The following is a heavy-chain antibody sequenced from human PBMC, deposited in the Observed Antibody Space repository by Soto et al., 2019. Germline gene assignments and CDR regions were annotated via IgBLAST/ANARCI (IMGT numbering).Heavy chain of an antibody. J-gene: IGHJ3*02. CDR1: GGTFSSYA. V-gene: IGHV1-69*06. D-gene: IGHD1-26*01. Sequence: QVPLVQSGAEVKKRGSSVKVSCKASGGTFSSYAISWVRQAPGQGLEWMGGIIPIFGTANYAQKFQGRVTITADKSTSTAYMELSSLRSEDTAVYYCAREKVGAHAFDIWGQGTMVTVSS. CDR3: AREKVGAHAFDI. CDR2: IIPIFGTA.